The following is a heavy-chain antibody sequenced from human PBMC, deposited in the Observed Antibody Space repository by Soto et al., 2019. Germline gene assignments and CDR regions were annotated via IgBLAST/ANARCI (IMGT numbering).Heavy chain of an antibody. J-gene: IGHJ6*02. CDR2: IWYDGSDK. Sequence: PGGSLRLSCAASGFGFSNYAMHWARQAPGKGLEWVAVIWYDGSDKYYADSVKGRFTISRDNSKNTLYLQMNSLRAEDTAVYYCARDSYGMDVWGQGTTVTVSS. CDR3: ARDSYGMDV. V-gene: IGHV3-33*01. CDR1: GFGFSNYA.